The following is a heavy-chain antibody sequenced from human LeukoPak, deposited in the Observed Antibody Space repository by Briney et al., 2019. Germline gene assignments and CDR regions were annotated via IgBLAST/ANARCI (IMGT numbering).Heavy chain of an antibody. CDR2: IYPGDSDT. D-gene: IGHD3-16*01. CDR3: ARAAWGVPAGGAFDI. V-gene: IGHV5-51*01. CDR1: GYSFTSYW. Sequence: GESLKISCKGSGYSFTSYWIGWVRQMPGKGLEWMGIIYPGDSDTRYSPSFQGQVTISADKSISTAYLQWSSLKASDTAMYYCARAAWGVPAGGAFDIWGQGTMVTVSS. J-gene: IGHJ3*02.